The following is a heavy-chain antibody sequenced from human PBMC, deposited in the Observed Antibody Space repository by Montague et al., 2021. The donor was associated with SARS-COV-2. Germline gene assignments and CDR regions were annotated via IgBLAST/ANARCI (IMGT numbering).Heavy chain of an antibody. J-gene: IGHJ5*02. Sequence: SETLPLTCTVSGGSISSSSHYWGWIRQPPGKGLEWIGSIYYSGSTYYNSSLKSRVTISVDTSKNQFSLKLNSVTAADTAVYYCARLVWFGELSSENRFDPWGQGTLVTVSS. D-gene: IGHD3-10*01. V-gene: IGHV4-39*01. CDR2: IYYSGST. CDR3: ARLVWFGELSSENRFDP. CDR1: GGSISSSSHY.